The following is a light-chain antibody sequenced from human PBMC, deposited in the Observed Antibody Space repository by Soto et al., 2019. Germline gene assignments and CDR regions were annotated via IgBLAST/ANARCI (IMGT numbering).Light chain of an antibody. Sequence: EIVLTQSPGTLSFFPGERATLSCRASRSFTNNYLAWHQQKPGQAPRLLIYDTSTRATGIPARFSGSGSGTEFTLTISSLQSEDFAVYYCQQYSNWPPITFGQGTRLEI. CDR1: RSFTNN. V-gene: IGKV3-15*01. J-gene: IGKJ5*01. CDR3: QQYSNWPPIT. CDR2: DTS.